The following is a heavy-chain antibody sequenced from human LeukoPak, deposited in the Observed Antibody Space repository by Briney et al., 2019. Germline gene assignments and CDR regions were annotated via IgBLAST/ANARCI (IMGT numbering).Heavy chain of an antibody. CDR2: TYYRSKWYN. CDR3: ARGYYCDS. V-gene: IGHV6-1*01. CDR1: GDSVSNYTTA. J-gene: IGHJ4*02. Sequence: SQTLSLTCAIYGDSVSNYTTAWNWIRQSPSRGLEWLGRTYYRSKWYNEYAVSVKSRITIDPDTSKNQFSLQLSSVTPEDTAVYYCARGYYCDSWGQGTLVTVSS.